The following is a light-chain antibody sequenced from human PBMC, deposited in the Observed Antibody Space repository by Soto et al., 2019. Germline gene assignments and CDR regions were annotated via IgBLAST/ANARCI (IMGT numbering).Light chain of an antibody. CDR1: SSDVGGYNY. Sequence: QSALTQPASVSGSPGQSITISCTGTSSDVGGYNYVSWYQQNPGKAPKLMIYDVNNRPSGVSYRFSGSKSGNTASLTISGLQAHDEADYYCSSYTSSSTRVFGTGTKLTVL. J-gene: IGLJ1*01. CDR3: SSYTSSSTRV. CDR2: DVN. V-gene: IGLV2-14*01.